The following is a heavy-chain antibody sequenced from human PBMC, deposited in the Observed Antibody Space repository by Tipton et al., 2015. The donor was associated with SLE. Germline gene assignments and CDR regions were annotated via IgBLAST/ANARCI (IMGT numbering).Heavy chain of an antibody. J-gene: IGHJ6*02. CDR1: GYTFTNFD. CDR3: ARGISSLGYYYAMDV. Sequence: QLVQSGAEVMKPGASVKVSCKASGYTFTNFDISWVRQAPGQGLEWMGWISAYTGNTNYAQKLQGRVTMTTDTSTTTAYMELRSLRSDDTAVYYCARGISSLGYYYAMDVWGQGTTVTVSS. CDR2: ISAYTGNT. D-gene: IGHD6-6*01. V-gene: IGHV1-18*01.